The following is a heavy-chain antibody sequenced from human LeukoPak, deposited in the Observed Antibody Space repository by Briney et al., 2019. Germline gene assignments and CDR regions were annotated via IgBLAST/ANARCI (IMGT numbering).Heavy chain of an antibody. D-gene: IGHD2-2*01. Sequence: SETLSLTCTVSGGSISSGGYYWSWIRQPPGKGLEWIGYIYHSGSTYYNPSLKSRVTISVDRSKNQFSLKLSSVTAADTAVYYCARVGDIVVVPAANFDYWGQGTLVTVSS. CDR3: ARVGDIVVVPAANFDY. CDR1: GGSISSGGYY. J-gene: IGHJ4*02. CDR2: IYHSGST. V-gene: IGHV4-30-2*01.